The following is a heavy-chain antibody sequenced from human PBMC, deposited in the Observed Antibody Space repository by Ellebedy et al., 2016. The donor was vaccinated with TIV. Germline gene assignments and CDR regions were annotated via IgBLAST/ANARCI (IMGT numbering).Heavy chain of an antibody. D-gene: IGHD3-10*01. CDR1: GFTVSSNY. V-gene: IGHV3-53*01. CDR2: IYSGGST. CDR3: ARDMMVRGWYYYGMDV. Sequence: GGSLRLXXAASGFTVSSNYMSWVRQAPGKGLEWVSVIYSGGSTYYADSVKGRFTISRDNSKNTLYLQMNSLRAEDTAVYYCARDMMVRGWYYYGMDVWGQGTTVTVSS. J-gene: IGHJ6*02.